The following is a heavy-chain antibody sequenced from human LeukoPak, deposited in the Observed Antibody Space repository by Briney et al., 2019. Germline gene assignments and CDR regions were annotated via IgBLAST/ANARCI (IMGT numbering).Heavy chain of an antibody. CDR3: TTGVSGYADDFDY. Sequence: GGSLRLSCAASGFTFSSYWMSWVRQAPGKGLEWVANIKPDGSEKYYVDSVKGRFTISRDNAKNSLYLQMNSLRAEDTAVYYCTTGVSGYADDFDYWGQGTLVTVSS. V-gene: IGHV3-7*01. D-gene: IGHD5-12*01. CDR2: IKPDGSEK. CDR1: GFTFSSYW. J-gene: IGHJ4*02.